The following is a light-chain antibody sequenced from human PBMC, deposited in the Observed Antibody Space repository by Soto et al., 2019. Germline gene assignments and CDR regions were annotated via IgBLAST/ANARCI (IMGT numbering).Light chain of an antibody. CDR3: SSNTTSNTRQIV. Sequence: QSALTQPASVSGSPGQSITISCTGTSSDVGGYNYVSWYQHHPGKAPKLIIYDVSNRPSGVSIRFSGSKSDNTASLTISGLQPEDEADNHCSSNTTSNTRQIVFGTGTKVTVL. CDR2: DVS. V-gene: IGLV2-14*03. J-gene: IGLJ1*01. CDR1: SSDVGGYNY.